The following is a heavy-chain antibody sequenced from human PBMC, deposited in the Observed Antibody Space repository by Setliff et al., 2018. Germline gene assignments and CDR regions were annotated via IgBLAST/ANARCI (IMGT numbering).Heavy chain of an antibody. CDR2: ISAGNGNT. CDR1: GYTFTTYS. D-gene: IGHD5-12*01. Sequence: ASVKVSCKASGYTFTTYSMYWARQAPGRSLEWMGWISAGNGNTKYSQKFQGRVTITRDTSASTAYMELSSLRSEDTAVYYCARGANYAMDVWGQGTTVTVSS. CDR3: ARGANYAMDV. V-gene: IGHV1-3*01. J-gene: IGHJ6*02.